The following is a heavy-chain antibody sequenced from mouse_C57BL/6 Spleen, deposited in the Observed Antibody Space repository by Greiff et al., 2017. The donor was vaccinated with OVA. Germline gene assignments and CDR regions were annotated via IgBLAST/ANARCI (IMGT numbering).Heavy chain of an antibody. CDR2: FHPYNDDT. CDR3: AGAGGYEESWFAY. Sequence: QVQLQQSGAELVKPGASVKMSCKASGYTFTTYPIEWMKQNHGKSLEWIGNFHPYNDDTKYNEKFKGKATLTVEKSSSTVYLELSRLTSEDSAVYYCAGAGGYEESWFAYWGQGTLVTVSA. J-gene: IGHJ3*01. CDR1: GYTFTTYP. V-gene: IGHV1-47*01. D-gene: IGHD2-2*01.